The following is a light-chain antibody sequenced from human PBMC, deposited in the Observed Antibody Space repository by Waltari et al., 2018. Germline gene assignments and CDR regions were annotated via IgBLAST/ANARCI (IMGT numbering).Light chain of an antibody. Sequence: DIQMTQSPSTLSASVGDRVTITCRTSQNVSPWLAWYQHKPGKAPKLLIYKASSLESGVPSRFSGSGSWTEFTLTISCLQPNVFATYYYQQYKTSSRTFGQGTKVEFK. J-gene: IGKJ1*01. V-gene: IGKV1-5*03. CDR2: KAS. CDR1: QNVSPW. CDR3: QQYKTSSRT.